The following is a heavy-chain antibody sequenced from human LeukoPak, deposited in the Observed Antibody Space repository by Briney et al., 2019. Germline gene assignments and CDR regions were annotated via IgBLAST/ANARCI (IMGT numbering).Heavy chain of an antibody. CDR2: IRGNSGNT. V-gene: IGHV3-23*01. CDR1: GFTFSSYA. CDR3: AKPARVGAVDY. J-gene: IGHJ4*02. D-gene: IGHD6-13*01. Sequence: GGSLRLSCAASGFTFSSYAMSWVRQAPGMGLEWVSAIRGNSGNTHYADSVKGRFTISRDNSKNTLYLQMNSLRAEDTAIYYSAKPARVGAVDYWGQGTLVTVSP.